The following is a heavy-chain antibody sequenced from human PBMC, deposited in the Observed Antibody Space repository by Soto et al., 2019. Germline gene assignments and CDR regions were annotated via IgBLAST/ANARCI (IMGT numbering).Heavy chain of an antibody. J-gene: IGHJ6*02. D-gene: IGHD3-9*01. Sequence: EVQLVETGGGLIQPGGSLRLSCEVTGFSVSYNSMTWVRQAPGEGLEWVSVIYSGGSTYYADSVKGRFTISRDASKKMVYLQMNSLRHEDTAVYYCARDAVYSDILTGSPRGHGMDVWGQGTTVTVSS. CDR1: GFSVSYNS. V-gene: IGHV3-53*02. CDR3: ARDAVYSDILTGSPRGHGMDV. CDR2: IYSGGST.